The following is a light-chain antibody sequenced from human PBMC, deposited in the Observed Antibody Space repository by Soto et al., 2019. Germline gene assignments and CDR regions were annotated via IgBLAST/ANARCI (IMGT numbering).Light chain of an antibody. CDR2: DVN. CDR1: SSEVGNYNY. Sequence: QSALTQPASVSGSPGQSITISCTGTSSEVGNYNYISWYQQHPGKAPKLMILDVNNRPSGISYRFSGSKSANTASLTISGLQAEDEADYYCSSYTSSSTYVFGTGTKLTVL. J-gene: IGLJ1*01. V-gene: IGLV2-14*01. CDR3: SSYTSSSTYV.